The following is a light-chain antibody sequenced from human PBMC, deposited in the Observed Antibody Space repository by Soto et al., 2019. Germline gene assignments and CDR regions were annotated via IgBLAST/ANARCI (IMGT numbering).Light chain of an antibody. CDR3: SSYAGSDDLV. Sequence: QSVLTQPPSASGSPGQSVTISCTGTSSDVGAYNYVSWYQQHPGKAPKLVIFDVTKRPSGVPDRFSGSKSGNTASLTVSGLQAEDEADYYCSSYAGSDDLVFGGGTKVTVL. J-gene: IGLJ3*02. CDR1: SSDVGAYNY. V-gene: IGLV2-8*01. CDR2: DVT.